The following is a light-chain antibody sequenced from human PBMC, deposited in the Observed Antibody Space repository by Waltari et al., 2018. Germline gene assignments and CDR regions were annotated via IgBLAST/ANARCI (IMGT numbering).Light chain of an antibody. CDR1: IRDVGGYKY. J-gene: IGLJ1*01. Sequence: PALTQPPSGSGSPGQSINISCTGTIRDVGGYKYVSWYKQHPGYVPRLLIYVVVKRPAGVSGRFSGSKSDNTARLTISGLQAADEAHYYCSSFTSSSSFVFGSGTKVTV. CDR3: SSFTSSSSFV. CDR2: VVV. V-gene: IGLV2-14*03.